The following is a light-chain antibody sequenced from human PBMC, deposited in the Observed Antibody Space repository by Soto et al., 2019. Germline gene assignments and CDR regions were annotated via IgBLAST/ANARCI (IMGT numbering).Light chain of an antibody. CDR2: GVS. CDR1: QNIISN. Sequence: EIVMTQSPATLSVSPGERASLSCRANQNIISNLAWYQQKPGQAPRLLIYGVSTRATGVPARFSGSGSGTDFTLTISRLEPEDFAVYYCQQYGSSHRITFGGGTKVDIK. J-gene: IGKJ4*01. CDR3: QQYGSSHRIT. V-gene: IGKV3-15*01.